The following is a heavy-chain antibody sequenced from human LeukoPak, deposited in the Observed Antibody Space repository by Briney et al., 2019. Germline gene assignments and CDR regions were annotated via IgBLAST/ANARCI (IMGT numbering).Heavy chain of an antibody. CDR2: IRGNGET. J-gene: IGHJ6*03. CDR3: ARAGYSYGYVDYYYYYMDV. Sequence: GGSLRLSCAASGLSFSSFAMSWVRQGPARGLEWVSSIRGNGETFYADSVKGRFTISRDNAKNSLYLQMNSLRAEDTAVYYCARAGYSYGYVDYYYYYMDVWGKGTTVTVSS. CDR1: GLSFSSFA. V-gene: IGHV3-21*01. D-gene: IGHD5-18*01.